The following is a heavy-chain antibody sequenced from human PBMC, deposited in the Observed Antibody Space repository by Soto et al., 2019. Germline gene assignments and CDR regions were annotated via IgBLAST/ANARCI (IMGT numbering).Heavy chain of an antibody. CDR2: IWYDGSNK. Sequence: QVQLVESGGGVVQPGRSLRLSCAASGFTFSSYGMHWVRQAPGKGLEWVAVIWYDGSNKYYADSVKGRFTISRDNSKNTLYLQMNSLRAEDTAVYYCARETSGMGVVAATSRWFDPWGQGTLVTVSS. V-gene: IGHV3-33*01. J-gene: IGHJ5*02. CDR1: GFTFSSYG. CDR3: ARETSGMGVVAATSRWFDP. D-gene: IGHD2-15*01.